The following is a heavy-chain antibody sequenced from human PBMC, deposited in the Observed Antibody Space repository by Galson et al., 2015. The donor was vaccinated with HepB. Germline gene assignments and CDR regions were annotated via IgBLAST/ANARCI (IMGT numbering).Heavy chain of an antibody. Sequence: SLRLSCAASGFTFSIYAMSWVRQAPGQGLEWVSPISGSGTITHYADSVKGRFTVSRDNSRNTLYLQMNSLRAEDTAVYYCVKGSDFWGGYFDWGQGILVTVSS. J-gene: IGHJ4*02. CDR3: VKGSDFWGGYFD. V-gene: IGHV3-23*01. CDR1: GFTFSIYA. D-gene: IGHD3-3*01. CDR2: ISGSGTIT.